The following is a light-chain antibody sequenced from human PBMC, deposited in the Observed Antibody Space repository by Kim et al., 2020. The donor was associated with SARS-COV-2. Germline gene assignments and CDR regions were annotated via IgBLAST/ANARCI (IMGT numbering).Light chain of an antibody. Sequence: PGERATLSCRATQSVGRSYLALYQQKPGPAPRLLNYGASGRATGIPDRFSGRASRTDFTLTISRLEPEDFAVYCCQQYGDSLYTFGQGTKLEI. CDR3: QQYGDSLYT. CDR2: GAS. V-gene: IGKV3-20*01. CDR1: QSVGRSY. J-gene: IGKJ2*01.